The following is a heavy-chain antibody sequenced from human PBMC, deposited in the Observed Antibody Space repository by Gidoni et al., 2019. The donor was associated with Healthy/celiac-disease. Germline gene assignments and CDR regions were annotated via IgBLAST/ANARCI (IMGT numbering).Heavy chain of an antibody. CDR2: MNPNSGNT. CDR1: GYTFTSYD. V-gene: IGHV1-8*01. D-gene: IGHD3-10*01. Sequence: QVQLVQSGAEVKKPGASVKVSCKASGYTFTSYDINWVRQATGQGLEWMGWMNPNSGNTGYAQKFQGRVTMTRNTSISTAYMELSSLRSEDTAVYYCARGQIHITMVRGASAGMDVWGQGTTVTVSS. CDR3: ARGQIHITMVRGASAGMDV. J-gene: IGHJ6*02.